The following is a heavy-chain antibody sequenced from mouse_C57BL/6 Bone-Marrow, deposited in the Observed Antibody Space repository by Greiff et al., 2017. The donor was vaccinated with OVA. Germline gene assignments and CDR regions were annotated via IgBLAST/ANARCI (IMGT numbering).Heavy chain of an antibody. J-gene: IGHJ4*01. V-gene: IGHV1-42*01. CDR1: GYSFTGYY. CDR2: INPSTGGT. D-gene: IGHD4-1*01. Sequence: VHVKQSGPELVKPGASVKISCKASGYSFTGYYMNWVKQSPEKSLEWIGEINPSTGGTTYNQKFKAKATLTVDKSSSTAYMQLKSLTSEDSAVYYCASKLGRDAMDYWGQGTSVTVSS. CDR3: ASKLGRDAMDY.